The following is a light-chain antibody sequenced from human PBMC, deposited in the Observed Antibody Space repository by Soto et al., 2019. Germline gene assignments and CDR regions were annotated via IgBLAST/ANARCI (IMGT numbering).Light chain of an antibody. CDR3: LQDDSYPRT. CDR2: SAS. J-gene: IGKJ3*01. Sequence: AIQMTQSPSSLSSSVGDRVTITCRASQDIRNDLGWYQHKPGKAPKLLIYSASNLQSGVPSRFSGSGSGTDFTLTISSLQPEDSATYYCLQDDSYPRTFGPGTKVDVK. V-gene: IGKV1-6*01. CDR1: QDIRND.